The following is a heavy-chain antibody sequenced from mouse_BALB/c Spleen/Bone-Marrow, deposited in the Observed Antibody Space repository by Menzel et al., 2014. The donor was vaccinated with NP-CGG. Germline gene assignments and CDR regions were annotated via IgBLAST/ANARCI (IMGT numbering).Heavy chain of an antibody. J-gene: IGHJ4*01. D-gene: IGHD2-1*01. Sequence: EVKLMESGGGLVKPGGSLKLSCAASGFTFSSYTMSWVRQTPEKRLEWVATISSGGSYTYYPDSVKGRFTISRDNAKNTLCLQMSSLKSEDTAMYYCARDGKGNYDYAMDYWGQGTSVTVSS. CDR1: GFTFSSYT. CDR3: ARDGKGNYDYAMDY. CDR2: ISSGGSYT. V-gene: IGHV5-6-4*01.